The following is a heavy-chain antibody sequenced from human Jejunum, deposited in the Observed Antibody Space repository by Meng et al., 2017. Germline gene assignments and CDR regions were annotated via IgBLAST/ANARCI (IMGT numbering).Heavy chain of an antibody. D-gene: IGHD1-14*01. CDR3: ARALTGGRGWFDP. CDR1: GYTFTSSY. J-gene: IGHJ5*02. V-gene: IGHV1-46*01. Sequence: ASVKVSCKASGYTFTSSYIHWVRQAPGQGLEWMGIINPSGGSASFTQKFQGRVTMTRDTSTNKVYMELNSLASEDTAVYYCARALTGGRGWFDPWGQGTLVTVSS. CDR2: INPSGGSA.